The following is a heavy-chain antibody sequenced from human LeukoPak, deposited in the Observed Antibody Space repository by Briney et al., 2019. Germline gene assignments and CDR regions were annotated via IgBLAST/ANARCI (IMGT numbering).Heavy chain of an antibody. CDR3: ARDLEYYGFWSGYYYYMDV. D-gene: IGHD3-3*01. J-gene: IGHJ6*03. Sequence: ASVKVSCKASGYTFTGYYMHWVRQAPGQGLEWMGWINPNSGGTNYAQKFQGRVTMTRDTSISTAYMELSRLRSDDTAVYYCARDLEYYGFWSGYYYYMDVWGKGTTVTVSS. V-gene: IGHV1-2*02. CDR2: INPNSGGT. CDR1: GYTFTGYY.